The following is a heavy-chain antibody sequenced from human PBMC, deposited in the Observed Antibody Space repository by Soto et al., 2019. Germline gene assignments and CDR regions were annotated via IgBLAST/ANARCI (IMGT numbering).Heavy chain of an antibody. CDR2: INHSGNT. CDR1: GASLSDNY. Sequence: SETLSLTCAVYGASLSDNYCNWLRQPPGKGLEWIGEINHSGNTNYNPSLRSRVTISIDTSKNQLSLNLRSVSAADTAVYYCARDRGIAAHNSLSPWGQGTLVTVSS. CDR3: ARDRGIAAHNSLSP. J-gene: IGHJ5*02. V-gene: IGHV4-34*01. D-gene: IGHD6-13*01.